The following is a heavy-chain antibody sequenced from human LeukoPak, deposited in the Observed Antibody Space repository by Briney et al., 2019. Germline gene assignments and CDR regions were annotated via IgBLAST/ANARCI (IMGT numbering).Heavy chain of an antibody. D-gene: IGHD5-18*01. J-gene: IGHJ6*03. CDR2: IIPIYGTA. CDR3: ARGVQLWPRQYYSMDV. Sequence: SVKVSCKASGGTFSSYAISWVRQAPGQGLEWMGGIIPIYGTANYAQKFQGRVTITTDESTSTAYMELSSLRSKDTAVYYCARGVQLWPRQYYSMDVWGKGTTVTVSS. V-gene: IGHV1-69*05. CDR1: GGTFSSYA.